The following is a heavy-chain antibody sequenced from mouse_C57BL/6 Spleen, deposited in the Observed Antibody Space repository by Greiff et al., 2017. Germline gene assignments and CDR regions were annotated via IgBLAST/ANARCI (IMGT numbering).Heavy chain of an antibody. D-gene: IGHD2-1*01. CDR2: INPSSGYT. V-gene: IGHV1-7*01. Sequence: QVQLQQSGAELAKPGASVKLSCKASGYTFTSYWMHWVKQRPGQGLEWIGYINPSSGYTKYNQKFKDKATLTADTSSSTAYMQLSSVTYEDYAVYYGARHYGNYHAMDYWGQGTSVTVSS. CDR1: GYTFTSYW. CDR3: ARHYGNYHAMDY. J-gene: IGHJ4*01.